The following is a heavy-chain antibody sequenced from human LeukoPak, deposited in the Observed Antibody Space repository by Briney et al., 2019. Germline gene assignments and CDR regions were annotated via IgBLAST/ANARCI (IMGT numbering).Heavy chain of an antibody. V-gene: IGHV4-34*01. J-gene: IGHJ4*02. CDR2: INHSGST. D-gene: IGHD6-13*01. CDR1: GGSISGYY. CDR3: ARLVSSSMAAAGTKDY. Sequence: SETLSLTCTVSGGSISGYYWSWIRQPPGKGLEWIGEINHSGSTNYNPSLKSRVTISVDTSKNQFSLKLSSVTAADTAVYYCARLVSSSMAAAGTKDYWGQGALVTVSS.